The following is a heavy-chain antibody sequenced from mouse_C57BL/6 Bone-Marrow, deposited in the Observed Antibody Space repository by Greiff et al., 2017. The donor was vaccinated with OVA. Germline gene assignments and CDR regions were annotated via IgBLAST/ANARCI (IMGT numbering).Heavy chain of an antibody. CDR3: ARRNYYGMYFDV. D-gene: IGHD1-1*01. Sequence: VQLKQSGPELVKPGASVKIPCKASGYTFTDYNMDWVKQSHGKSLEWIGDINPNNGGTIYNQKFKGKATLTVDKSSSTAYMELRSLTSEDTAVYYCARRNYYGMYFDVWGTGTTVTVSS. J-gene: IGHJ1*03. CDR2: INPNNGGT. CDR1: GYTFTDYN. V-gene: IGHV1-18*01.